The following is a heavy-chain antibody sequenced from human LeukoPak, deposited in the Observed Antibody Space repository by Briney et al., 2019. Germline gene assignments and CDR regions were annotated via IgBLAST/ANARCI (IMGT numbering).Heavy chain of an antibody. CDR1: GFTFSIYA. Sequence: GGSLRLSCAASGFTFSIYAMSWVRQAPGKGLEWVSAISGSGGRTYHADSVKGRFTISRDNSKNTLYLQMNSLRAEDTAVYYCAKGGESYRTGLDYWGQGTLVTVSS. V-gene: IGHV3-23*01. J-gene: IGHJ4*02. CDR2: ISGSGGRT. D-gene: IGHD1-26*01. CDR3: AKGGESYRTGLDY.